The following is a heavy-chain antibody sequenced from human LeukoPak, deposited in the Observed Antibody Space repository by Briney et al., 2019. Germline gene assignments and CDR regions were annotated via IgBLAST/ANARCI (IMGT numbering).Heavy chain of an antibody. CDR3: ARALDV. CDR2: ISYDGSYT. Sequence: GGSLRLSCVDSGLSFNTYAMHWVRQAPGKGLEWVAAISYDGSYTYYRDSVRGRFTISRDNSKNTMYLQMNSLRAEDTAMYYCARALDVWGKGTTVTVSS. J-gene: IGHJ6*04. V-gene: IGHV3-30*04. CDR1: GLSFNTYA.